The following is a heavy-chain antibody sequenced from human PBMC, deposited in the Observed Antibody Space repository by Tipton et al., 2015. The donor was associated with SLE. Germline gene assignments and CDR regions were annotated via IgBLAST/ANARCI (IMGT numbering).Heavy chain of an antibody. CDR2: IYHTGST. Sequence: TLSLTCAVYGGSFSGYYWSWIRQPPGKGLEWIGYIYHTGSTYYNPSLKSRVTISVDRSKNQFSLKLSSVTAADTAVYYCASRRDGYNLFDYWGQGTLVIVSS. D-gene: IGHD5-24*01. CDR3: ASRRDGYNLFDY. CDR1: GGSFSGYY. J-gene: IGHJ4*02. V-gene: IGHV4-30-2*01.